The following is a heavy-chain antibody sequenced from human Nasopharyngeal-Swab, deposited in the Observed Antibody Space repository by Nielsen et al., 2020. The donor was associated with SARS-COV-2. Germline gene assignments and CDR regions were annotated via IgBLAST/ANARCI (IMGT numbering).Heavy chain of an antibody. CDR2: IDPSDSYS. CDR3: ARQYCGGDCDFDY. D-gene: IGHD2-21*01. J-gene: IGHJ4*02. Sequence: GESLKISCKASGYSFATYWITWVRQMSGKGLEWMGRIDPSDSYSMYSPSFQGHVTFSADKSTSTAFLEWSSLKASDTAMYYCARQYCGGDCDFDYWGQGTLVTVSS. CDR1: GYSFATYW. V-gene: IGHV5-10-1*01.